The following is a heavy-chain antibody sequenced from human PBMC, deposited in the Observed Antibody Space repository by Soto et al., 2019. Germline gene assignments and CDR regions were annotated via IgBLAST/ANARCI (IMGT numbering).Heavy chain of an antibody. CDR3: ARRREFDY. CDR2: IFPRGTT. Sequence: SETLSLTCGVSASSLSGATSSWNWIRQPPGKGLGWIGNIFPRGTTSCNPSLKSRVTISIDVSKNQFSLTLRSLTAADTAVYYCARRREFDYWSQGTLVTVSS. J-gene: IGHJ4*02. CDR1: ASSLSGATSS. V-gene: IGHV4-30-2*01.